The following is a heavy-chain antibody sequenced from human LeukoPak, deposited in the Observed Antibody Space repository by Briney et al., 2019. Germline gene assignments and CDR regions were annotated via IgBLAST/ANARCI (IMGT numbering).Heavy chain of an antibody. CDR2: IYPRDGST. CDR3: ARDQEGFDY. J-gene: IGHJ4*02. V-gene: IGHV1-46*01. Sequence: ASVKVSCKASGYTFTNNYLHWVRQAPGQGLEWMGMIYPRDGSTSYAQNFQGRVTVTRDTSTTTVHMELRSLKSEDTAVYYCARDQEGFDYWGQGTVVTVSS. CDR1: GYTFTNNY.